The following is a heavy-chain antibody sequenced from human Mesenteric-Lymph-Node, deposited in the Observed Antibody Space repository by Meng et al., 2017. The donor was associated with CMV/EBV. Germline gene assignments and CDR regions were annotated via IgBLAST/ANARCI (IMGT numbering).Heavy chain of an antibody. D-gene: IGHD3-10*01. CDR3: AXGVGSGSSNWFDP. CDR1: GGSFSGYY. J-gene: IGHJ5*02. V-gene: IGHV4-34*01. Sequence: VQLQEWGVGLSKPSETLAPTCAVYGGSFSGYYWNWIRQSPGKGLEWIGKIHYSGSTNYNPSLKSRVTISVDTSKNQFSLKVTSVTAAXXAVYXXAXGVGSGSSNWFDPWGQGTLVTVSS. CDR2: IHYSGST.